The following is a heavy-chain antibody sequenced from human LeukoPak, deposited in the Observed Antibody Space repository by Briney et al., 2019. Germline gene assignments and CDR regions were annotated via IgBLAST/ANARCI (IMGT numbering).Heavy chain of an antibody. Sequence: PSETLSLTCTVSGGSISSSSYYWGWIRQPPGKGLEWIGSIYYSGSTYYNLSLKSRVTISVDTSKNQFSLKLSSVTAADTAVYYCARQKQLWCDYWGQGTLVTVSS. J-gene: IGHJ4*02. CDR1: GGSISSSSYY. D-gene: IGHD5-18*01. CDR2: IYYSGST. CDR3: ARQKQLWCDY. V-gene: IGHV4-39*01.